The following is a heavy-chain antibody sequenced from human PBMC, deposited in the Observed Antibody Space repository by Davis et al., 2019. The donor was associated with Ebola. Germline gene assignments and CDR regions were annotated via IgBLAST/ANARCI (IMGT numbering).Heavy chain of an antibody. CDR3: AKGPVAGTLPI. J-gene: IGHJ3*02. Sequence: GESLKISCAASGFSFRTYWMSWVRRAPGKGLEWVSTLGLSADTYYADSVKGRFTISRDNSKNTLHLQMNSLRVEDTAIYYCAKGPVAGTLPIWGQGTMVTVSS. V-gene: IGHV3-23*01. D-gene: IGHD6-19*01. CDR2: LGLSADT. CDR1: GFSFRTYW.